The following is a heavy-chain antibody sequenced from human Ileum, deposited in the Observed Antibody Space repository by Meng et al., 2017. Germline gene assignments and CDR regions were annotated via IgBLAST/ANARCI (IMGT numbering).Heavy chain of an antibody. CDR2: ISHSGSA. J-gene: IGHJ4*02. CDR3: ARHGGYSQDF. V-gene: IGHV4-4*02. CDR1: SGSISSNTS. Sequence: QVQLQEAGPGLVRPSGTLSLPCAVSSGSISSNTSWSWVRQPPGKGLEWIGQISHSGSAYYNPSLKSRVTMSVDKSKSQFSLMLTSVTAADTAIYYCARHGGYSQDFWGQGTLVTVSS. D-gene: IGHD4-23*01.